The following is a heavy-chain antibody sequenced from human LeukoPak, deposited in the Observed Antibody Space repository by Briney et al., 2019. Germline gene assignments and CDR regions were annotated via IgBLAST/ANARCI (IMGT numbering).Heavy chain of an antibody. D-gene: IGHD3-22*01. V-gene: IGHV4-30-4*08. Sequence: SETLSLTCTVSGGSISSGDYYWSWIRQPPGKGLEWIGYIYYSGSTYYNASLKSRVTISVDTSKNQFSLKLSSVTAADTAVYYCARGSNYYDSSGYYIPDFDYWGQGTLVTVSS. CDR1: GGSISSGDYY. J-gene: IGHJ4*02. CDR3: ARGSNYYDSSGYYIPDFDY. CDR2: IYYSGST.